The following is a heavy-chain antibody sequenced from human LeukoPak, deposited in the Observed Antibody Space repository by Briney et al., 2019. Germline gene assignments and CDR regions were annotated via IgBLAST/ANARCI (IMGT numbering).Heavy chain of an antibody. Sequence: PGGSLTLPCAASGFTFSSYSMNWVRQGPGKGLEWGSSISSNSIYIYYADSVKGRFTTSRDNAKNSLFLQMNSLRAEDTAVYYCAREGGSTKYHFDYWGQGTLVTVSS. V-gene: IGHV3-21*01. J-gene: IGHJ4*02. CDR2: ISSNSIYI. CDR3: AREGGSTKYHFDY. D-gene: IGHD2-8*01. CDR1: GFTFSSYS.